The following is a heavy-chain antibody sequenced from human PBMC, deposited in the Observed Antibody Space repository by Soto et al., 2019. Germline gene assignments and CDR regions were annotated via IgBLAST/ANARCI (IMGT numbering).Heavy chain of an antibody. Sequence: VASVKVSCKASGYTFTSFAIHWVRQAPGQRLEWMGWINTDNGNTKYSQKFQARVTITRDTSASTAYMELSSLRSEDTAVYYCASGRDTPPRVGSGGDPLDYWGQGTLVTVSS. CDR1: GYTFTSFA. J-gene: IGHJ4*02. CDR2: INTDNGNT. D-gene: IGHD1-1*01. CDR3: ASGRDTPPRVGSGGDPLDY. V-gene: IGHV1-3*04.